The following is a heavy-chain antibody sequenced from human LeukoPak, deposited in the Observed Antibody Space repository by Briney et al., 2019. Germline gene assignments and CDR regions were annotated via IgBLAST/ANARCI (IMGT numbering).Heavy chain of an antibody. CDR3: ASHTVGATPQVDY. CDR1: GGSISSSSYY. J-gene: IGHJ4*02. D-gene: IGHD1-26*01. V-gene: IGHV4-39*01. Sequence: PSETLSLTCTVSGGSISSSSYYSGSIRQPPGKGLEWIGSIYYSGSTYYNPSLKSRGTISVDTSKNQSSLKLSSVTAADTAVYYCASHTVGATPQVDYWGQGTLVTVSS. CDR2: IYYSGST.